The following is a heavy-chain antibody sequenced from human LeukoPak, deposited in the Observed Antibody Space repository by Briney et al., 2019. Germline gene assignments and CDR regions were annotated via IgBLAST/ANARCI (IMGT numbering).Heavy chain of an antibody. J-gene: IGHJ1*01. Sequence: TLSLTCTVSGGSITSGSYYWSWLRQPAGKGLEWIGRIYSSGSTSYNPSLTSRVTISVDTSKNQFSLKLSSVTAADTAVYYCARSGQVLARFGETTLGRTAEYFQHWGQGTLVTVSS. V-gene: IGHV4-61*02. CDR2: IYSSGST. D-gene: IGHD3-10*01. CDR3: ARSGQVLARFGETTLGRTAEYFQH. CDR1: GGSITSGSYY.